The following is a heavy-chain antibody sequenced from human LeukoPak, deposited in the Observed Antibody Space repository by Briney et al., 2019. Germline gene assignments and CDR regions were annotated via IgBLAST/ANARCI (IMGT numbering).Heavy chain of an antibody. CDR1: GGSFSGYY. J-gene: IGHJ4*02. CDR3: ARSTVVRGRPFAY. D-gene: IGHD3-10*01. V-gene: IGHV4-34*01. CDR2: ISHSGST. Sequence: SETLSLTCAVYGGSFSGYYWNWIRQPPGKGLEWIGEISHSGSTNYNPSLKSRVSISEDTSKNQFSLKLSSVTAADTAVYYCARSTVVRGRPFAYWGQGTLVSVSS.